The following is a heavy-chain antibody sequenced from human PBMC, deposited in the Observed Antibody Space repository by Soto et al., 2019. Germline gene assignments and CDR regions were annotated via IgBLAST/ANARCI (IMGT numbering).Heavy chain of an antibody. D-gene: IGHD3-9*01. Sequence: SLRLSCAASGFTFSSYAMHWVRQAPGKGLEWVAVISYDGSNKYYADSVKGRFTISRDTSKNTLYLQMNSLRAEDTAVYYCARANYDILPGYPEWFDPWGQGTLVTVSS. CDR3: ARANYDILPGYPEWFDP. J-gene: IGHJ5*02. V-gene: IGHV3-30-3*01. CDR2: ISYDGSNK. CDR1: GFTFSSYA.